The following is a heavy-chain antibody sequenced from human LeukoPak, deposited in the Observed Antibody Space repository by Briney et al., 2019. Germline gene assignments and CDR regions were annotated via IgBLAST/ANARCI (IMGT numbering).Heavy chain of an antibody. D-gene: IGHD5-24*01. CDR1: GGSFSGHY. Sequence: PSETLSLTCAVYGGSFSGHYWSWIRKTPEKGLEWIGETNESGNSDYNPSLKSRVTISVDKTKNHLSLNLTSVTAADTAVYYCARIGAYNYAGAFYFDLWGQGSLVTVSS. CDR2: TNESGNS. CDR3: ARIGAYNYAGAFYFDL. V-gene: IGHV4-34*01. J-gene: IGHJ4*02.